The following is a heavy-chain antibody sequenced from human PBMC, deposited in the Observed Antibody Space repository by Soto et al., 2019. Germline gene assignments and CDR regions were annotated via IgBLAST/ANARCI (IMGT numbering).Heavy chain of an antibody. CDR2: ISPNGDST. J-gene: IGHJ3*01. Sequence: EVQLLESGGGLVQPGGSLRLACAASGFTFNNYAMNWVRQAPGRGLEWVSIISPNGDSTYYADSVKGRFTISRDNSKNTVFLQMISLRAEDTAIYFCAKVRLTDYLRYAPHLWGQGTLVTVSS. V-gene: IGHV3-23*01. D-gene: IGHD2-8*01. CDR3: AKVRLTDYLRYAPHL. CDR1: GFTFNNYA.